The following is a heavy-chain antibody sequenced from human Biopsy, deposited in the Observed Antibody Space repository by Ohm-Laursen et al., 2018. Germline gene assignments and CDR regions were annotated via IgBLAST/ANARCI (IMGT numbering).Heavy chain of an antibody. Sequence: SLRLSCTATGFSFSDCHMRWIRQAPGRGLEWVSYISGGGTIYYGDSMKGRVTISRDNAKNSLYLQMHSLRPEDTALYYCAKDRWERNLHYGGGVDLWGQGTTVTVSS. CDR1: GFSFSDCH. CDR3: AKDRWERNLHYGGGVDL. CDR2: ISGGGTI. J-gene: IGHJ6*02. V-gene: IGHV3-11*04. D-gene: IGHD4-17*01.